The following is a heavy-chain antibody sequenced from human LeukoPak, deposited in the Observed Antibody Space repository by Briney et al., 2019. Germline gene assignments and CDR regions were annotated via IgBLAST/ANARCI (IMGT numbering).Heavy chain of an antibody. Sequence: PSETLSLTCNVSGDSISSSSYYWSWIRQPAGKGQEWIGRIYISGSTKYNPSLESRVTISLDASKSQFALKLSSVTAADTAVYYCARDLRGVTADWGQGTLLTVSS. CDR2: IYISGST. D-gene: IGHD3-10*01. CDR3: ARDLRGVTAD. CDR1: GDSISSSSYY. V-gene: IGHV4-61*02. J-gene: IGHJ4*02.